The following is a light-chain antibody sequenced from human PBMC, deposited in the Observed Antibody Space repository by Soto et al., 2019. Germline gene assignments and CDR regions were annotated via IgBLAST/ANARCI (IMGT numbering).Light chain of an antibody. CDR3: SSYAVNNKVV. J-gene: IGLJ2*01. CDR1: RSDLGGYNY. Sequence: QSALTQPPSASGSLGQSVTISCTGTRSDLGGYNYVSWYLQYPGKAPKLMIYDVYKRPSGVPDRFSGSKSGNTASLTVSGLQAEDEADYYCSSYAVNNKVVFGGGTKLTVL. CDR2: DVY. V-gene: IGLV2-8*01.